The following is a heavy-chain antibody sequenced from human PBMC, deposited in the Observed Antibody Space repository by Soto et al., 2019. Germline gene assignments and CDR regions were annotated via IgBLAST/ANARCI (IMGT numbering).Heavy chain of an antibody. CDR3: ARGCGRGWFHNLYYFDY. J-gene: IGHJ4*02. D-gene: IGHD6-19*01. V-gene: IGHV3-7*01. CDR2: IKQDGSEK. Sequence: GGSLRLSCAASGFTFSSYWMGWARQAPGKXLEWVANIKQDGSEKYYVDSVKGRFTISRDNAKNSLYLQMNSLRAEDTAVYYCARGCGRGWFHNLYYFDYWGQGTLVTVSS. CDR1: GFTFSSYW.